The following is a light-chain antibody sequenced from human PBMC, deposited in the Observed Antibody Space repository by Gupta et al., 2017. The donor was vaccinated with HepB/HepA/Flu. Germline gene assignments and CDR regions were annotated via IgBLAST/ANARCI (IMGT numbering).Light chain of an antibody. CDR2: GAS. V-gene: IGKV1-9*01. CDR3: QQVHSYPIT. Sequence: DIQLTQSPSFLSASVGDRVTITCRASHGINTYLAWYQQKPGKAPNLLIYGASTLQSGVPSRFSGSESGTEFTLTISSLQPEDFATYYCQQVHSYPITFGQGTRLEIK. J-gene: IGKJ5*01. CDR1: HGINTY.